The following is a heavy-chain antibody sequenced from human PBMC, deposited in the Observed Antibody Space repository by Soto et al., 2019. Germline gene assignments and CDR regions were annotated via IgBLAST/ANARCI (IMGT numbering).Heavy chain of an antibody. V-gene: IGHV5-51*01. CDR3: ARVTILGLVQDDQAVDS. J-gene: IGHJ3*02. Sequence: PGAPQKISCQGSEYRLTSYWIGWVSQIPGKGLEWMGIIYPGDSDTRYSPSFQGQVTISADKSISTAYLQWSSLKASDTAMYYCARVTILGLVQDDQAVDSWGQGTKVPVSS. D-gene: IGHD3-3*01. CDR2: IYPGDSDT. CDR1: EYRLTSYW.